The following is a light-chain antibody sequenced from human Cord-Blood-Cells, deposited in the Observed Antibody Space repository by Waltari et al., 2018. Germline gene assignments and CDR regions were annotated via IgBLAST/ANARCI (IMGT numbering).Light chain of an antibody. CDR3: QQRSNWPPYT. Sequence: EIVLTQSLVTLFLSPRERATLPCRTSQSVSGYLAWYQQKPGQAPRLLIYDASNRATGIPARFSGSGSGTDFTLTISSLEPEDFAVYYCQQRSNWPPYTFGQGTKLEIK. V-gene: IGKV3-11*01. CDR1: QSVSGY. J-gene: IGKJ2*01. CDR2: DAS.